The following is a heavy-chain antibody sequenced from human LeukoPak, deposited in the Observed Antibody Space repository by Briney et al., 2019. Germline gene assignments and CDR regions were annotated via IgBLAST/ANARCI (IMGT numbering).Heavy chain of an antibody. CDR2: IYTSGST. CDR1: GGSISSGSYY. V-gene: IGHV4-61*02. J-gene: IGHJ6*02. CDR3: AREAPLLGRNYYGMDV. Sequence: SETLSLTCTVSGGSISSGSYYWSWIRQPAGKGLEWIGRIYTSGSTNYNPSLKSRVTISVDTSKHQFSLKLSSVTAADTAVYYCAREAPLLGRNYYGMDVWGQGTTVTVSS. D-gene: IGHD3-16*01.